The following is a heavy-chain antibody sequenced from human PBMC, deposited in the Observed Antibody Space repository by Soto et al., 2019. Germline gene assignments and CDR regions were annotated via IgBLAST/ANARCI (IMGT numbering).Heavy chain of an antibody. D-gene: IGHD3-16*01. CDR2: IYYSGST. V-gene: IGHV4-31*03. CDR1: GDSINTGGNF. Sequence: SETLSLTCTVSGDSINTGGNFWCCVRQPPGKGLEWIGYIYYSGSTYYNPSLKSRVAISLDTSQNQFSLKLTSVTAADTAVYYCARRSNPGGRFAPCSQRTLVTVSA. CDR3: ARRSNPGGRFAP. J-gene: IGHJ5*02.